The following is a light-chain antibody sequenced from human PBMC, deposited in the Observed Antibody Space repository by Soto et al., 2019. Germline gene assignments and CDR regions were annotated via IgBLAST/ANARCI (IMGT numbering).Light chain of an antibody. CDR2: GAS. CDR3: QQYSNWPLT. J-gene: IGKJ4*01. CDR1: QSVSSK. Sequence: EIVMTQSPATLSVSQGERATLSCRASQSVSSKLAWYQQKPGQAPRLLIYGASTRATGIPSRFSGSGSGTEFTLTISSLQSENFAIYYCQQYSNWPLTFGGETKEEIK. V-gene: IGKV3-15*01.